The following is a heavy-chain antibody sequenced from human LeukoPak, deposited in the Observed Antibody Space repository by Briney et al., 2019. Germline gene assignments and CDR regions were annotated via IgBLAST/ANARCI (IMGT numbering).Heavy chain of an antibody. CDR3: AKGRDYGDYKFDY. CDR2: ISGGGGST. CDR1: GFTFSNYA. V-gene: IGHV3-23*01. D-gene: IGHD4-17*01. J-gene: IGHJ4*02. Sequence: GGSLRLSCAASGFTFSNYAMGWVRQAPGKGLEWVSAISGGGGSTYYADSVKGRFTISRDNSKNTLDLQMNSLRAEDTAVYYCAKGRDYGDYKFDYRGQGTQVTVSS.